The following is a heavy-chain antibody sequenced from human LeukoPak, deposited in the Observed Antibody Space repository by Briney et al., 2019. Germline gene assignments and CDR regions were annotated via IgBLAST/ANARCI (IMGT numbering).Heavy chain of an antibody. CDR3: AKDGYYGMDV. CDR2: ISGSGGST. CDR1: GFTFSSYA. J-gene: IGHJ6*02. Sequence: PPGGSLRLSCAASGFTFSSYAMSWVRQGPGKGLEWVSTISGSGGSTYYADSVKGRFTIARDNSKNTLDLQMNSLRAEDTAVYSCAKDGYYGMDVWGQGTTVTVSS. V-gene: IGHV3-23*01.